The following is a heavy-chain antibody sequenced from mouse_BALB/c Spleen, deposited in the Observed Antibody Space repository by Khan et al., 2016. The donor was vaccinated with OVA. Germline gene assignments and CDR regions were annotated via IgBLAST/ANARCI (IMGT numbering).Heavy chain of an antibody. J-gene: IGHJ3*01. CDR3: AGGRTY. CDR1: GYSITSDYA. V-gene: IGHV3-2*02. D-gene: IGHD3-3*01. CDR2: ITYSGST. Sequence: VQLKQSGPGLVKPSQSLSLTCTVTGYSITSDYAWNWIRQFPGNKLEWMGYITYSGSTSYTPSPKSRISITRVTSKNQFFLQLNSVTTEDTAAYYCAGGRTYWGQGTLVTVSA.